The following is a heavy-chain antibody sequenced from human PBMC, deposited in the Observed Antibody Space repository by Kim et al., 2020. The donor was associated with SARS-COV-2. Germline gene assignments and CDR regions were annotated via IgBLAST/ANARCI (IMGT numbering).Heavy chain of an antibody. CDR3: ARPMAAAGPPFDY. Sequence: YNPSLKSRDTVSVATSKNQFSLELSSVTAADTAVYYCARPMAAAGPPFDYWGQGTLVTVSS. V-gene: IGHV4-39*01. J-gene: IGHJ4*02. D-gene: IGHD6-13*01.